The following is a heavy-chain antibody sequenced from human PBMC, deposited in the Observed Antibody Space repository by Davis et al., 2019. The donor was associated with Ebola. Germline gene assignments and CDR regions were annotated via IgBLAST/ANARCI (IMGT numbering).Heavy chain of an antibody. Sequence: GESLKISCAASGFTFSSYGMHWVRQAPGKGLGWVSVIYSGGSTYYADSVKGRFTISRHNSKNTLYLQMNSLRAEDTAVYYCARRADYWGQGTLVTVSS. CDR2: IYSGGST. J-gene: IGHJ4*02. CDR1: GFTFSSYG. CDR3: ARRADY. V-gene: IGHV3-NL1*01.